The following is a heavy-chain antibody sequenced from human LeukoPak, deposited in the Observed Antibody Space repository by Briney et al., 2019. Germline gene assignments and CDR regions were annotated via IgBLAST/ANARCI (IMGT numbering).Heavy chain of an antibody. CDR3: VRDPSGSGFAFDS. Sequence: GGSLRLSCAASGFTFSSYAMHWVRQAPGKGLEWVAFIWFDGSNKHYADSVKGRFTISRDNSEDTLYLQTNSLRAEDTAVYYCVRDPSGSGFAFDSWGQGALVTVSS. J-gene: IGHJ4*02. D-gene: IGHD1-1*01. CDR1: GFTFSSYA. V-gene: IGHV3-33*08. CDR2: IWFDGSNK.